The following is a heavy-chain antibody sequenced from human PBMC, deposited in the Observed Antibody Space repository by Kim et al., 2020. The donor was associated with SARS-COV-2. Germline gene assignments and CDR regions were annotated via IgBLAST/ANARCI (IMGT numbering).Heavy chain of an antibody. CDR2: IYYSGST. J-gene: IGHJ4*02. D-gene: IGHD3-3*01. CDR3: ARLTSERDYDFWSGYYHNYYFDD. CDR1: GGSISSSSYY. Sequence: SETLSLTCTVSGGSISSSSYYWGWIRQPPGKGLEWIGSIYYSGSTYYNPSLKSRVTISVDTSKNQFSLKLSSVTAADTAVYYCARLTSERDYDFWSGYYHNYYFDDWGQGTLVTVSS. V-gene: IGHV4-39*01.